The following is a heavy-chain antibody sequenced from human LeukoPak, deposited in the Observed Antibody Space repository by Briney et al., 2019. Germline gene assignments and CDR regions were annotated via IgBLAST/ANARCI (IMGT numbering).Heavy chain of an antibody. CDR3: ARGGGYCSSPSCYSGYYYGMDV. J-gene: IGHJ6*02. CDR1: GFTVSSNY. CDR2: IYSGGST. Sequence: GGSLRLSCAASGFTVSSNYMSWVRQAPGKGLEWVSVIYSGGSTYYADSVKGRFTISRDNAKNSLYLQMNSLRAEDTAVYYCARGGGYCSSPSCYSGYYYGMDVWGQGTTVTVSS. D-gene: IGHD2-2*01. V-gene: IGHV3-53*01.